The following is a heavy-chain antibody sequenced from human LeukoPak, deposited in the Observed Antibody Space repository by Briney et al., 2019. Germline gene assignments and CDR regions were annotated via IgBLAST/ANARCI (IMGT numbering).Heavy chain of an antibody. Sequence: ASVKVSCKLSGYTLTELSMHWVRQAPRKGLEWKGGFDPEDGETIYAQKFQGRVSMTEDTSTDTAYMELSSLRSEDTAVYYCATVSGVVRRGLGFDPWGQGTLVTVSS. CDR1: GYTLTELS. D-gene: IGHD3-3*01. V-gene: IGHV1-24*01. CDR3: ATVSGVVRRGLGFDP. J-gene: IGHJ5*02. CDR2: FDPEDGET.